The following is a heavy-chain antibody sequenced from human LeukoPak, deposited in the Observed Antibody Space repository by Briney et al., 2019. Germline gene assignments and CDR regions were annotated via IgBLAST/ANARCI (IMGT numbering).Heavy chain of an antibody. D-gene: IGHD3-16*01. J-gene: IGHJ4*02. V-gene: IGHV4-39*07. CDR3: ARAGESPPRGPLFDY. CDR2: IYYSGST. CDR1: GGSISSSSYY. Sequence: SETLSLTCTVSGGSISSSSYYWGWIRQPPGKGLEWIGSIYYSGSTYYNPSLKSRVTISVDTSKNQFSLKLSSVTAADTAVYYCARAGESPPRGPLFDYWGQGTLVTVSS.